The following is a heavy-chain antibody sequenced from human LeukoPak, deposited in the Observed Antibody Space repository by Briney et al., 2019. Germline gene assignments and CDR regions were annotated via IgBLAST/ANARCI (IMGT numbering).Heavy chain of an antibody. CDR2: ISSSGSTI. CDR1: GLTFITYS. CDR3: AREECSSTSCLYVDY. D-gene: IGHD2-2*01. V-gene: IGHV3-11*04. J-gene: IGHJ4*02. Sequence: PGGSRGLSCAAPGLTFITYSMGWTRKAPGKGRGGVSYISSSGSTIYYADSVKGRFTISRDNAKNSLYLQMNSLRAEDTAVYYCAREECSSTSCLYVDYWGQGTLVTVSS.